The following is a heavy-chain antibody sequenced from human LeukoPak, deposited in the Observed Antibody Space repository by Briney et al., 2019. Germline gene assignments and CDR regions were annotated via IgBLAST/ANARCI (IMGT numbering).Heavy chain of an antibody. CDR2: IYHSGST. J-gene: IGHJ4*02. V-gene: IGHV4-30-2*01. Sequence: SETLSLTCTVSGGSISSGGYYWSWIRQPPGKGLEWIGYIYHSGSTYYNPSLKSRVTISVDRSKNQFSLKLSSVTAADTAVYYCARTYWHSALDYWGQGTLVTVSS. D-gene: IGHD1-7*01. CDR1: GGSISSGGYY. CDR3: ARTYWHSALDY.